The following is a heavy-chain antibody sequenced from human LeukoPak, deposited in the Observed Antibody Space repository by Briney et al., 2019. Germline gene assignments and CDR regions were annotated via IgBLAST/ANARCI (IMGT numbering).Heavy chain of an antibody. D-gene: IGHD6-19*01. CDR3: AKEGAVAGKEAFDI. J-gene: IGHJ3*02. Sequence: GGSLRLSCAASGFTFSSYGMHWVRQAPGKGLEWVAFIRYDGSNKYYADSVKGRFTISRDNSKNTLYLQMNILRAEDTAVYYCAKEGAVAGKEAFDIWGQGTMVTVSS. CDR2: IRYDGSNK. CDR1: GFTFSSYG. V-gene: IGHV3-30*02.